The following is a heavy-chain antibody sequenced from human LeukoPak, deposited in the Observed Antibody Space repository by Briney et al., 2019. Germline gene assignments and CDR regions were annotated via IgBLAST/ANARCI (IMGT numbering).Heavy chain of an antibody. J-gene: IGHJ4*02. Sequence: ETLSLTCTVSGGSISSYYWSWIRQPPWKGLEWIGYIYYSGSTNYNPSLKSRVTISVDTSKNQFSLKLSSVTAADTAVYYCARHRSGIRSFIDYWGQGTLVTVSS. D-gene: IGHD6-25*01. CDR3: ARHRSGIRSFIDY. CDR1: GGSISSYY. V-gene: IGHV4-59*08. CDR2: IYYSGST.